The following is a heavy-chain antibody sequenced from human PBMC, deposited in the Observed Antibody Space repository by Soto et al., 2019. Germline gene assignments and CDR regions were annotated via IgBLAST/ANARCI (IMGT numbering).Heavy chain of an antibody. CDR2: ISYDGSNK. CDR1: GFNFSSYA. Sequence: QVQMVESGGGVVQPGRSLRLSCAASGFNFSSYAMHWVRQAPGKGLEWVAVISYDGSNKYYADSVKGRFTISRDNSKNTLYLQMNSLRAEDTAVYYCARVDIAVACGAYYFDYWGQGTLVTVSS. J-gene: IGHJ4*02. CDR3: ARVDIAVACGAYYFDY. V-gene: IGHV3-30-3*01. D-gene: IGHD6-19*01.